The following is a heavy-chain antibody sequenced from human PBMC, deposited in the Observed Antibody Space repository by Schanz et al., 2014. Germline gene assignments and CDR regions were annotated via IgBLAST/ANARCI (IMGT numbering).Heavy chain of an antibody. Sequence: QVHIVQSGAEVKRPGASVKVSCKASEYSFTSYSMHWVRQAPGQRLEWMGWINTGSGDTKYSQNFQGRVTITRDTSESSAYMELSSLRSEDTAVYSCSRGIGGYGANDYVDYWGQGTLVTVSS. V-gene: IGHV1-3*04. J-gene: IGHJ4*02. D-gene: IGHD5-12*01. CDR2: INTGSGDT. CDR3: SRGIGGYGANDYVDY. CDR1: EYSFTSYS.